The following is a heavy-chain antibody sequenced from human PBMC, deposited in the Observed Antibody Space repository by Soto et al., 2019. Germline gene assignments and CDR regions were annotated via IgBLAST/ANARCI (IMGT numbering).Heavy chain of an antibody. D-gene: IGHD5-12*01. V-gene: IGHV3-23*01. J-gene: IGHJ4*02. CDR1: GFTFSSYA. CDR3: AKDGYDYFDY. Sequence: GGSLRLSCAASGFTFSSYAMSWVRQAPGKGLEWVSAISGSGGSTYYADSVKGRFTISRDNSTYTLYRQMNSLRAEDTTVYYCAKDGYDYFDYWGQGTLVTVSS. CDR2: ISGSGGST.